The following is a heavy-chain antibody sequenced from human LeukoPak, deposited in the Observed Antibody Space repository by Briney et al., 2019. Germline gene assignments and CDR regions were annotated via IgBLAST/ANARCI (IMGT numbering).Heavy chain of an antibody. D-gene: IGHD3-22*01. V-gene: IGHV4-34*01. J-gene: IGHJ2*01. Sequence: SETLSLTCAVYGGSFSGYYWNWVRQPPGKGLEWIGEINHSGSTNYNSSLKSRVTMSVDTSKNQFSLKLSSVTAADTALYYCARDRYYYDSSGYYYAWYFDLWGRGTLVTVSS. CDR1: GGSFSGYY. CDR2: INHSGST. CDR3: ARDRYYYDSSGYYYAWYFDL.